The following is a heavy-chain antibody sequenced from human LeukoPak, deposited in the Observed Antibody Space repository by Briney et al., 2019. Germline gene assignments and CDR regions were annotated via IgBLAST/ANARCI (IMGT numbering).Heavy chain of an antibody. V-gene: IGHV3-48*03. D-gene: IGHD4-11*01. CDR1: RFTFSSYE. Sequence: PGGSLRLSCAASRFTFSSYEMNWVRQAPGKGLEWVSYISSSGRTIYYADSVQGRFTISRDNAKNSLYLQMNSLRAEDTAVYYCAVNYDLDYWGQGTLVTVSS. J-gene: IGHJ4*02. CDR2: ISSSGRTI. CDR3: AVNYDLDY.